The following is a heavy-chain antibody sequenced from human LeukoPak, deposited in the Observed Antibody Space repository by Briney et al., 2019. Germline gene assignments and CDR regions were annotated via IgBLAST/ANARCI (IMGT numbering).Heavy chain of an antibody. CDR3: ARGELGDRSGFSFFDY. CDR1: KGSFDSYG. Sequence: ASVKVSCKAPKGSFDSYGISWVRQAPGQGLEWMGGVMAIFGRVKYGQKFQGRATFTTDASTSTAYMELSSLTSDDTGVYYCARGELGDRSGFSFFDYWGQGTLVTVSS. V-gene: IGHV1-69*05. CDR2: VMAIFGRV. J-gene: IGHJ4*02. D-gene: IGHD3-22*01.